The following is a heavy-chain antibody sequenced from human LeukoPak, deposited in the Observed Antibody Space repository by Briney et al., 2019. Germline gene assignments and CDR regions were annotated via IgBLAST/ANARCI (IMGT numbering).Heavy chain of an antibody. D-gene: IGHD1-26*01. J-gene: IGHJ6*03. V-gene: IGHV3-30*02. Sequence: PGGSLRLSCAASGFTFSSYGMHWVRQAPGKGLEWVAFIRYDGSNKYYADSVKGRFTISRDNSKNTLYLQMNSLRAEDTAVYYCTKDPGGSYPIAYYYSYYMDVWGKGTTVTISS. CDR1: GFTFSSYG. CDR3: TKDPGGSYPIAYYYSYYMDV. CDR2: IRYDGSNK.